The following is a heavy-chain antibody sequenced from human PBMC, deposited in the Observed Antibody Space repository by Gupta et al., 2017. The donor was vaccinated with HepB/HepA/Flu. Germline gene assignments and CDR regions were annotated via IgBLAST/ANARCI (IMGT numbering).Heavy chain of an antibody. D-gene: IGHD3-22*01. CDR2: MNPNSGNT. CDR3: ARGGSITMIVVVNQLAQNWFDP. J-gene: IGHJ5*02. Sequence: QVQLVQSGAEVKKPGASVKVSCKASGYTFTSYDINWVRQATGQGLEWMGWMNPNSGNTGYAQKFQGRVTMTRNTSISTAYMELSSLRSEDTAVYYCARGGSITMIVVVNQLAQNWFDPWGQGTLVTVSS. CDR1: GYTFTSYD. V-gene: IGHV1-8*01.